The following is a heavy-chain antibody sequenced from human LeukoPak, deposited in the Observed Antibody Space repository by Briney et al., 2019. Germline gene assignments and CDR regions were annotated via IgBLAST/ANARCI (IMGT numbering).Heavy chain of an antibody. CDR2: PWYDGSNK. D-gene: IGHD3-22*01. CDR1: GFTFSNFG. V-gene: IGHV3-33*01. J-gene: IGHJ3*02. CDR3: ARATGVTMIVVEAFDI. Sequence: GGSLRLSCAASGFTFSNFGAHWVRQAPGKGLEWVAVPWYDGSNKDYADSLKGRFTISRDNPKNTVYLQMNSLRAEDTAVYYCARATGVTMIVVEAFDIWGQGTMVTVSS.